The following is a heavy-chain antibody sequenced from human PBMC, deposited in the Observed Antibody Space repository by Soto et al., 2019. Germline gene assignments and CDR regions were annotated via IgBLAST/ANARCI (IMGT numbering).Heavy chain of an antibody. V-gene: IGHV4-4*07. Sequence: QVQLQESGPGLVKPSETLSLTCTVSGGSISSYYWSWIRQPAGKGLQWIGRIYTSGSTNYNPSLKSRVTMSVDTSKNQFSPKLGSVTAADTAVYYCARHRGSGSYYYAFDIWGQGTMVTVSS. D-gene: IGHD1-26*01. CDR3: ARHRGSGSYYYAFDI. J-gene: IGHJ3*02. CDR1: GGSISSYY. CDR2: IYTSGST.